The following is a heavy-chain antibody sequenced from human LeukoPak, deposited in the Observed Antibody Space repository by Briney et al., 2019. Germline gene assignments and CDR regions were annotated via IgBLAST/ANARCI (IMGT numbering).Heavy chain of an antibody. CDR2: IIPSLDVA. D-gene: IGHD2-15*01. J-gene: IGHJ4*02. CDR3: ARDHCSPGTCLGSH. CDR1: GDTFIPYT. V-gene: IGHV1-69*04. Sequence: ASVKVSCKASGDTFIPYTFSWVRQAPGQGLEWIGRIIPSLDVANYAHKFQGRVTLSVDRDTATTYMEVTSLRSEDTAIYYCARDHCSPGTCLGSHWGQGTLVTVSS.